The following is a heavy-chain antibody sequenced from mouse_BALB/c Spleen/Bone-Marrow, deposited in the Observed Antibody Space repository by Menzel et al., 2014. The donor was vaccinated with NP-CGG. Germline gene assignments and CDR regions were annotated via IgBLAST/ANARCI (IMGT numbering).Heavy chain of an antibody. D-gene: IGHD1-2*01. CDR3: ARQGYYGYSDY. Sequence: EVQLVESGGGLVQPGGSLKLSCAASGFDFSRYWMSWVRQAPGKGLEWIGEINPDSSTINYTPSLKDKFIISRDNAKNTLYLQMRKVRFEDTALYYCARQGYYGYSDYWGQGTTLTVSS. J-gene: IGHJ2*01. CDR1: GFDFSRYW. V-gene: IGHV4-1*02. CDR2: INPDSSTI.